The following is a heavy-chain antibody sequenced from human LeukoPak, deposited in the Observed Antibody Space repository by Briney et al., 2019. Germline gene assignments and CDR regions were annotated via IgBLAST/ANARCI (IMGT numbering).Heavy chain of an antibody. CDR1: GGSISSSSYY. J-gene: IGHJ4*02. V-gene: IGHV4-39*01. Sequence: SETLSLTCTVSGGSISSSSYYWGWIPQPPGKGLEWIGSIYYSGSTYYNPSLKSRVTISVDTSKNQFSLKLSSVTAADTAVYYCARQVDTAMVNFDYWGQGTLVTVSS. CDR2: IYYSGST. D-gene: IGHD5-18*01. CDR3: ARQVDTAMVNFDY.